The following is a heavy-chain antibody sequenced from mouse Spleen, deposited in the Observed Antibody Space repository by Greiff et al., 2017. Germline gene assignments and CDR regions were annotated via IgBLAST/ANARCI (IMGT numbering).Heavy chain of an antibody. J-gene: IGHJ3*01. Sequence: EVQLQQSGAELVRPGASVKLSCTASGFNIKDDYMHWVKQRPEQGLEWIGWIDPENGDTEYASKFQGKATITADTSSNTAYLQLSSLTSEDTAVYYCTTGDYGDAYWGQETLVTVSA. CDR3: TTGDYGDAY. V-gene: IGHV14-4*01. CDR1: GFNIKDDY. D-gene: IGHD2-4*01. CDR2: IDPENGDT.